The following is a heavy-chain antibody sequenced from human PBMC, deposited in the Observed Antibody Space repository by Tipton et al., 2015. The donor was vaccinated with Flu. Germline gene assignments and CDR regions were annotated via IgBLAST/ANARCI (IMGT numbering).Heavy chain of an antibody. V-gene: IGHV4-4*07. Sequence: TLSLTCTVSVGSISSYNWNWIRQPAGKGLEWIGRIYSGGSTNYNPSLKRRVTMSIDSSKNQLSLKMTSVTAADTAVYFCARSPSYSGSGIYPYYFDDWGQGTLVTVAS. D-gene: IGHD3-10*01. CDR2: IYSGGST. CDR3: ARSPSYSGSGIYPYYFDD. J-gene: IGHJ4*02. CDR1: VGSISSYN.